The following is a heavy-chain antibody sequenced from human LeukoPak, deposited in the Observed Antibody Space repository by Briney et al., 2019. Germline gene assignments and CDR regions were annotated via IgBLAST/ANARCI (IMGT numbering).Heavy chain of an antibody. CDR3: LLVGYCGSTSCYG. J-gene: IGHJ4*02. Sequence: GGSLRLSCAASGFTFSSYRMNWVRQAPGKGLEWVSSISSSSSYIYYADSVKGRFTISRDNAKNSLYLQMNSLRAEDTAVYYCLLVGYCGSTSCYGWGQGTLVTVSS. CDR2: ISSSSSYI. D-gene: IGHD2-2*01. CDR1: GFTFSSYR. V-gene: IGHV3-21*01.